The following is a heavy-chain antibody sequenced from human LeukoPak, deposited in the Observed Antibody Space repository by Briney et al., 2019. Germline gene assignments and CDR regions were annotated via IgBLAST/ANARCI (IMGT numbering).Heavy chain of an antibody. Sequence: GGSLRLSCAASGFTFSSYWTHWVRQTPGKGLVWVSRINGAGSSISYADSVKGRVTISRDNAKNTLYLQMNNLRAEDTAVYYCARGGDYKNDYWGRGTLVTVSS. CDR2: INGAGSSI. D-gene: IGHD4-17*01. V-gene: IGHV3-74*01. CDR3: ARGGDYKNDY. J-gene: IGHJ4*02. CDR1: GFTFSSYW.